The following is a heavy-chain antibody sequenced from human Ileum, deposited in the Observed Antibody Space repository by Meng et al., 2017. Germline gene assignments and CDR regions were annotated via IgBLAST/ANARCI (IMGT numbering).Heavy chain of an antibody. CDR2: INRGGNT. CDR1: CGSFSGYY. CDR3: ARAWSSSWSFLDF. D-gene: IGHD6-13*01. Sequence: QVHILPWGAGLLKPSETLSLTCAVFCGSFSGYYWTWIRQSPGKGLEWIGEINRGGNTNYNPSLKSRITMSVDTSKNQFFLNLTSVTPADTAVYYCARAWSSSWSFLDFWGQGGLVTVSS. V-gene: IGHV4-34*01. J-gene: IGHJ4*02.